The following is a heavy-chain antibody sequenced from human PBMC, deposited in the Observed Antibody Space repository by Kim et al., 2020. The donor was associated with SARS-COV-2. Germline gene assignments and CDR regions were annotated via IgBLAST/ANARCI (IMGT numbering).Heavy chain of an antibody. CDR3: ASTYCSSTSCVVDAFDI. CDR1: GYSFTSYW. Sequence: GESLKISCKGSGYSFTSYWIGWVRQMPGKGLEWMGIIYPGDSDTRYSPSFQGQVTISADKSISTAYLQWSSLKASDTAMYYCASTYCSSTSCVVDAFDIWGQGTMVTVSS. V-gene: IGHV5-51*01. J-gene: IGHJ3*02. CDR2: IYPGDSDT. D-gene: IGHD2-2*01.